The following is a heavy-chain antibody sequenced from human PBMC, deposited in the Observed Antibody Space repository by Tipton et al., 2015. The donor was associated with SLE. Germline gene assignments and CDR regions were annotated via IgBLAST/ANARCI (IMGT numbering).Heavy chain of an antibody. CDR2: INSDGTST. CDR1: GFTFSGYW. D-gene: IGHD6-19*01. Sequence: SLRLSCAASGFTFSGYWMHWVRQAPGKGPVWVSRINSDGTSTHYADSVKGRFTISRDNANNALYLQMNSLRPEDTAVYYCAKGTTGYSSSWSDYWGHGTLVTVSS. CDR3: AKGTTGYSSSWSDY. J-gene: IGHJ5*01. V-gene: IGHV3-74*01.